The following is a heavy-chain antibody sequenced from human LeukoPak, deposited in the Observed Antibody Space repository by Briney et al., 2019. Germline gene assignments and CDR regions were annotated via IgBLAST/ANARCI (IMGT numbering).Heavy chain of an antibody. CDR1: GGSFSGYY. Sequence: SETLSLTCAVYGGSFSGYYWSWIRQPPGKGLEWIGEINHSGSTNYNPSPKSRVTISVDTSKNQFSLKLSSVTAADTAVYYCAREPYYYGSGSYYNYFDYWGQGTLVTVSS. V-gene: IGHV4-34*01. J-gene: IGHJ4*02. CDR3: AREPYYYGSGSYYNYFDY. CDR2: INHSGST. D-gene: IGHD3-10*01.